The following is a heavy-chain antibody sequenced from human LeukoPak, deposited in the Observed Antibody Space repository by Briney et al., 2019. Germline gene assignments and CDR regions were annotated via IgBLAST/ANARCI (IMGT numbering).Heavy chain of an antibody. D-gene: IGHD3-10*01. CDR1: GGSISSYY. Sequence: SETLSLTCTVSGGSISSYYWSWIRQPPGKGLEWLGYIYYSGSTNFNPSLKSRVTISVDTSKNQFSLKQSSVTAADTAVYYCARDNWVVRGVRGSGMDVWGQGTTVTVSS. J-gene: IGHJ6*02. CDR3: ARDNWVVRGVRGSGMDV. CDR2: IYYSGST. V-gene: IGHV4-59*01.